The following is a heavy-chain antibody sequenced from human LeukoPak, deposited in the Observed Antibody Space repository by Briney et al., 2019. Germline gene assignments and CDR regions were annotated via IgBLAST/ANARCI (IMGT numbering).Heavy chain of an antibody. J-gene: IGHJ5*02. CDR2: ISFDGSDK. CDR1: RFTFGAYG. D-gene: IGHD6-19*01. Sequence: GRSLRLSCAASRFTFGAYGVHWVRQAPGKGLEWVALISFDGSDKHYADSVKGRFTISRDNSNNTLYLQMSSLTTEDTATYYCAKGAHSSGWPADLFDPWGPGTLVTVSS. V-gene: IGHV3-30*18. CDR3: AKGAHSSGWPADLFDP.